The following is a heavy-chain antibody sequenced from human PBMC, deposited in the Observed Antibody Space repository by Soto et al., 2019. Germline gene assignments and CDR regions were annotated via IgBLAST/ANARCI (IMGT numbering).Heavy chain of an antibody. Sequence: QVQLVQSGAEVKKPGSSVKVSCKASGGTFSSYAISWVRQAPGQGLEWMGGIIPIFGTANYAQKFQGRVTITADESTSTAYMELSSLRSEDTAVYYCARVPEVDIAATGPYYYYGMDVWGQGTTVTVSS. D-gene: IGHD5-12*01. CDR3: ARVPEVDIAATGPYYYYGMDV. V-gene: IGHV1-69*01. J-gene: IGHJ6*02. CDR2: IIPIFGTA. CDR1: GGTFSSYA.